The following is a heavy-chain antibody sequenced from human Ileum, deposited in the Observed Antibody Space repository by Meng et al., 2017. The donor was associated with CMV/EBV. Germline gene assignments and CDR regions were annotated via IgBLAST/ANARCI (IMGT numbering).Heavy chain of an antibody. CDR2: ISTSGST. V-gene: IGHV4-4*07. CDR1: GGSISSYY. CDR3: ARTYSSSSGITFDY. J-gene: IGHJ4*02. Sequence: QGQLHELGPGLVKPSETLSLTCTVSGGSISSYYWSWIRQPAGKGLEWIGRISTSGSTNYNPSLKSRVTMSVDASKNQFSLKLTSVTAADTAVYFCARTYSSSSGITFDYWGQGTLVTVSS. D-gene: IGHD6-6*01.